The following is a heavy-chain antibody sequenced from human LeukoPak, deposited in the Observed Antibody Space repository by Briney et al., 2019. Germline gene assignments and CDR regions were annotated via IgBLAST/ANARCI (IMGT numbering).Heavy chain of an antibody. CDR2: TWYDGSNK. CDR1: GFTFSSYG. J-gene: IGHJ4*02. D-gene: IGHD1-1*01. V-gene: IGHV3-33*01. CDR3: ARELPWNYFDY. Sequence: GRSLRLSCAASGFTFSSYGMHWVRQAPGKGLEWVAVTWYDGSNKYYADSVKGRFTISRDNSKNTLYLQMNSLRAEDTAVYYCARELPWNYFDYWGQGTLVTVSS.